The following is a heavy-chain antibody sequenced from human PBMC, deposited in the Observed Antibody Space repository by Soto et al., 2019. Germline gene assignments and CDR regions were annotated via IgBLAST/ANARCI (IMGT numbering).Heavy chain of an antibody. J-gene: IGHJ3*02. CDR1: GGSVSSSNW. D-gene: IGHD2-21*02. Sequence: SETLSLTCAVSGGSVSSSNWWSWVRQSPGKGLEWMGEIYHSGSAHYNPSLKSRATISLDKSKNQFSLRLTSVTAADTAVYYCARVPGVVVSADDAFDIWGPGTRVTVS. V-gene: IGHV4-4*02. CDR3: ARVPGVVVSADDAFDI. CDR2: IYHSGSA.